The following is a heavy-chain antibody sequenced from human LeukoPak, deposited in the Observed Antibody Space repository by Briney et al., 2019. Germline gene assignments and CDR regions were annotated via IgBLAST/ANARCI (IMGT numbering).Heavy chain of an antibody. Sequence: SETLSLTCAVYGGSFSGYYWSWIRQPPGKGLEWIGEINHSGSTNYNPSLKSRVTISVDTSKNQFSLKLSSVTAADTAVYYWARRGRDGYNYYFDYWGQGTLVTVPS. CDR3: ARRGRDGYNYYFDY. CDR2: INHSGST. CDR1: GGSFSGYY. J-gene: IGHJ4*02. D-gene: IGHD5-24*01. V-gene: IGHV4-34*01.